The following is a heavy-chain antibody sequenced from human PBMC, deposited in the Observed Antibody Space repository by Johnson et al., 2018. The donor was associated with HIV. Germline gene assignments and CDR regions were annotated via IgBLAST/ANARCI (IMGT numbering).Heavy chain of an antibody. D-gene: IGHD6-13*01. CDR3: AIDSNQYSSRWYKQLDAFAI. CDR1: GFTFSSYA. V-gene: IGHV3-30*04. Sequence: QVQLVESGGGVVQPGRSLRLSCAASGFTFSSYAMHWVRQAPGKGLEWVAVISYEGSNKYYADSVKGRFTISRDNSKNTLYLQMNSMRGEDTAVYYCAIDSNQYSSRWYKQLDAFAIWGLGTIVTVSS. CDR2: ISYEGSNK. J-gene: IGHJ3*02.